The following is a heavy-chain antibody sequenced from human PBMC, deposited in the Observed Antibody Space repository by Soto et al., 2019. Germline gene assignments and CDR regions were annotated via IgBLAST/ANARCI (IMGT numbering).Heavy chain of an antibody. CDR1: GGTFSSYT. CDR3: ARDSSAAAGKGFDY. CDR2: IIPIRGIA. Sequence: QVQLVQSGAEVKKPGSSVKVSCKASGGTFSSYTISWVRQAPGQGLEWMGRIIPIRGIANYAQKFQGRVTITADKSTSTAYMELSSLRSEDTAVYYCARDSSAAAGKGFDYWGQGTLVTVSS. V-gene: IGHV1-69*08. J-gene: IGHJ4*02. D-gene: IGHD6-13*01.